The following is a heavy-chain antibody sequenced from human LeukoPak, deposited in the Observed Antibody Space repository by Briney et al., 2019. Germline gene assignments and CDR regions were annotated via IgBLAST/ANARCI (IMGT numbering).Heavy chain of an antibody. CDR3: ARVRIAVAGHTLPSYFDY. J-gene: IGHJ4*02. V-gene: IGHV4-61*01. D-gene: IGHD6-19*01. Sequence: SETLSLTCTVSGGSVSSGSYYWSWIRQPPGKGLEWIGYIYYSGSTNYNPSLKSRVTISVDTSKNQFSLKLSSVTAADTAVYYCARVRIAVAGHTLPSYFDYWRQGTLVTVSS. CDR1: GGSVSSGSYY. CDR2: IYYSGST.